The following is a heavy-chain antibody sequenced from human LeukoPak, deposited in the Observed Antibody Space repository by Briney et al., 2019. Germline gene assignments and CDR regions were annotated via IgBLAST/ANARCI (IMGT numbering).Heavy chain of an antibody. CDR3: ARERRDGYKVYFDY. CDR1: GGSISSSSYY. D-gene: IGHD5-24*01. Sequence: SETLSLTCIVSGGSISSSSYYWGWIRQPPGKGLEWIGSIYYSGRPYYNPSLKSRVAISVDTSSNQFSLKLSSVTAADTAVYYCARERRDGYKVYFDYWGQGTLVTVSS. CDR2: IYYSGRP. J-gene: IGHJ4*02. V-gene: IGHV4-39*07.